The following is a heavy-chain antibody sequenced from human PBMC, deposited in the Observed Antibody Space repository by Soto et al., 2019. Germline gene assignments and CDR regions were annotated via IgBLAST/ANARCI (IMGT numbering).Heavy chain of an antibody. D-gene: IGHD5-18*01. Sequence: SVKVSCKASGGTFSSYSISWVRQAPGQGLEWMGGIIPIFGTANYAQKFQGRVTITADKSTSTAYMELSSLRSEDTAVYYCARGRQLWSYYYYYGMDVWGQGTTVTVSS. CDR2: IIPIFGTA. J-gene: IGHJ6*02. CDR1: GGTFSSYS. CDR3: ARGRQLWSYYYYYGMDV. V-gene: IGHV1-69*06.